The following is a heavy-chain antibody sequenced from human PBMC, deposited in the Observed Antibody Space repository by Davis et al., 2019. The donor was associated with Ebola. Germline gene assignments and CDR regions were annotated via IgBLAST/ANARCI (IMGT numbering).Heavy chain of an antibody. D-gene: IGHD3-22*01. V-gene: IGHV4-59*01. J-gene: IGHJ4*02. Sequence: MPGGSLRLSCPVSGDSISSYYWSWIRQPPGKGLEWIGYMYYSGITDYNPSLRSRVTVSVDTSKNQFSLRLTSVTAADTAVYYCAGQDRGLGYWGQGTLVTVSS. CDR3: AGQDRGLGY. CDR2: MYYSGIT. CDR1: GDSISSYY.